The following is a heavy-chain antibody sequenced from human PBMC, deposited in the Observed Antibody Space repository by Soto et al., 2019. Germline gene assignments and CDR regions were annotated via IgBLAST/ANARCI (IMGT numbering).Heavy chain of an antibody. J-gene: IGHJ5*02. CDR1: GGSFRGYY. CDR3: ARGIYDFWSSYDTWFEP. CDR2: INHSRST. V-gene: IGHV4-34*01. Sequence: SETLSLTCAVYGGSFRGYYWSWVHQSPGRGLEWIGEINHSRSTNYNPSLKSRVTISVDTSKDQFSLKLTSVIATDTAVYYCARGIYDFWSSYDTWFEPWGQGTLVTVSS. D-gene: IGHD3-3*01.